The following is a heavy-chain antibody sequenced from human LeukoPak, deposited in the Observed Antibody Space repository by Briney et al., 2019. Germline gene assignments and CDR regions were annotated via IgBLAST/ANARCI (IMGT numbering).Heavy chain of an antibody. CDR3: ARIHRYCSGGACYVLDN. V-gene: IGHV4-61*08. J-gene: IGHJ4*02. CDR2: IYYSGST. CDR1: GGSVNSGGYY. D-gene: IGHD2-15*01. Sequence: SETLSLTCTVSGGSVNSGGYYWSWIRQPPGKGLEWIGYIYYSGSTNYNPSFKSRITISVDTSRNQFSLQLSSVTAADTAVYYCARIHRYCSGGACYVLDNWGQGTLVAVSS.